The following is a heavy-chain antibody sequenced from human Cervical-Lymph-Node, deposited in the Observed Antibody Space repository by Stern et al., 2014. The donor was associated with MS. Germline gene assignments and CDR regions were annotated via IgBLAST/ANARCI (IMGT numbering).Heavy chain of an antibody. CDR2: IKDAGSEP. J-gene: IGHJ5*02. D-gene: IGHD2-15*01. CDR3: ARGSDT. Sequence: EMQLVESGAGLVQPGGSLSLSCAASGFTFSSYWMNWVRQPPGKGLEWVANIKDAGSEPSYVASVKGRFTISRDQATTSLSLQMNSLRAEDTAVYYCARGSDTWGQGTLVTVSS. CDR1: GFTFSSYW. V-gene: IGHV3-7*01.